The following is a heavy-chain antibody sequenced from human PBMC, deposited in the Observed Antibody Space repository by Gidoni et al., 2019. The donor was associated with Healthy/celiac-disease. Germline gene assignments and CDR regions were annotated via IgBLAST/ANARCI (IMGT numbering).Heavy chain of an antibody. CDR3: TRLGSTSSNGMDV. CDR1: GFTFSGSA. D-gene: IGHD2-2*01. CDR2: IRSKANSYAT. Sequence: EVQLVESGGGLVQPGGSLKLSCAASGFTFSGSAMHWVRQASGKGLEWVGRIRSKANSYATAYAASVKGRFTISRDDSKNTAYLQMNSLKTEDTAVYYCTRLGSTSSNGMDVWGQGTTVTVSS. J-gene: IGHJ6*02. V-gene: IGHV3-73*02.